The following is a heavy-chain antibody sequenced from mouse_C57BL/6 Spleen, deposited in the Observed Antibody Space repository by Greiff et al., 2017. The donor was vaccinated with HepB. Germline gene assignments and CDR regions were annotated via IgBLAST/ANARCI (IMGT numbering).Heavy chain of an antibody. CDR3: ARFYSWYFDV. D-gene: IGHD2-1*01. CDR2: ISSGSSTI. J-gene: IGHJ1*03. V-gene: IGHV5-17*01. CDR1: GFTFSDYG. Sequence: EVKLVESGGGLVKPGGSLKLSCAASGFTFSDYGMHWVRQAPEKGLEWVAYISSGSSTIYYADTVKGRFTISRDNAKNTLFLQMTSLRSEDTAMYYCARFYSWYFDVWGTGTTVTVSS.